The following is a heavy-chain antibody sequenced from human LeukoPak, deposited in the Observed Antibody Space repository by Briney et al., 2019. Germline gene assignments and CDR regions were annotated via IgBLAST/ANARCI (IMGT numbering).Heavy chain of an antibody. CDR1: GFTFSNYA. V-gene: IGHV3-23*01. D-gene: IGHD3-9*01. CDR2: ISTGGAGT. J-gene: IGHJ4*02. CDR3: AKRGSALRYFDF. Sequence: GGSLRLSCAASGFTFSNYAMSWVRQALGKGLEWVSAISTGGAGTYYADSVKGRFTISRDNSQSTLYLQMNSLRAEDTAIYYCAKRGSALRYFDFWGQGTLVTVSS.